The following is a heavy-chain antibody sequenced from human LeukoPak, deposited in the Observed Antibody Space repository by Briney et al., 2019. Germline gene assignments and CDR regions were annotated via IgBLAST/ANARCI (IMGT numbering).Heavy chain of an antibody. V-gene: IGHV4-4*02. Sequence: GSLRLSCAASGFTFSNYAMSWVRQAPGKGLEGIGEVHLDGRTKYNPSLKSGLIMSLDLPENHISLKLTSVTAADTAVYYRAREGGFYRPLDYSGQGTLVTVSS. CDR3: AREGGFYRPLDY. D-gene: IGHD3-3*01. CDR2: VHLDGRT. J-gene: IGHJ4*02. CDR1: GFTFSNYAM.